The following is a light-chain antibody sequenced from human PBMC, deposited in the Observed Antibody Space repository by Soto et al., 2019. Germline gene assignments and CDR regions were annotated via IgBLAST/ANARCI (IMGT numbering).Light chain of an antibody. V-gene: IGKV1-5*03. Sequence: DIQMTQSPSTLSASVGDRVTITCRASQSISSWLAWYQQKPGKAPKLLIYKASSLESGVPSRFSGSGSGTEFTLTISSLQPDDFATYYCQQYNSSRTLRHGTKVDIK. CDR3: QQYNSSRT. CDR2: KAS. CDR1: QSISSW. J-gene: IGKJ1*01.